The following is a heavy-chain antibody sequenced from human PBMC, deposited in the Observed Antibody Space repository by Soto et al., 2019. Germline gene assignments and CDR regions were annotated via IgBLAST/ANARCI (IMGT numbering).Heavy chain of an antibody. CDR1: GYTCTSYG. J-gene: IGHJ4*02. CDR2: ISAYNGNT. D-gene: IGHD3-22*01. Sequence: GASVKVSCKASGYTCTSYGISWVRQARGEGLEGMGWISAYNGNTKYAQKVQGRVTMTTDTSTSTAYMELRSLRSDGTAVYFCATDKFYYDSPGLYYFDFWGQGTTVTVSS. CDR3: ATDKFYYDSPGLYYFDF. V-gene: IGHV1-18*04.